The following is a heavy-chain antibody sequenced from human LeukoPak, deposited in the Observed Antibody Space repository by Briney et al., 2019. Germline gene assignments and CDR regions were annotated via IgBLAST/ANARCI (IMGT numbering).Heavy chain of an antibody. CDR3: ARGYYGDYEYFDY. V-gene: IGHV4-61*02. J-gene: IGHJ4*02. Sequence: SQTLSLTCTVSGGSISSGSYYWSWIRQPAGKGLEWIGRIYTSGSTNYNPSLKSRVTISVDTSKNQFSLKLSSVTAADTAVYYCARGYYGDYEYFDYWGQGTLVTVSS. D-gene: IGHD4-17*01. CDR2: IYTSGST. CDR1: GGSISSGSYY.